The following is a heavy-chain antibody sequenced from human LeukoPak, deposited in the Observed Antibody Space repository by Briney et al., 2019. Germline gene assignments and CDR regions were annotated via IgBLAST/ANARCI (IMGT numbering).Heavy chain of an antibody. CDR1: GFTFSTYS. V-gene: IGHV3-48*01. CDR3: DKRSVNGFDP. D-gene: IGHD5-24*01. J-gene: IGHJ5*02. CDR2: ISSSGGTM. Sequence: PGGSLRLSCAVSGFTFSTYSMNWVRQAPGKGLEWVSYISSSGGTMYYADSVKGRFTISRDNAKNSLYLQMNSLGVEDTAVYARDKRSVNGFDPWGLGTLVTVSS.